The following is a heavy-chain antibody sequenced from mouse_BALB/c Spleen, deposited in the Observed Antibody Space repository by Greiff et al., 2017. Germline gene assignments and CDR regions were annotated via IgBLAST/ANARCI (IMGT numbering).Heavy chain of an antibody. CDR1: GYSFTSYW. CDR2: IYPGNSDT. V-gene: IGHV1-5*01. D-gene: IGHD2-1*01. Sequence: EVQLQQSGTVLARPGASVKMSCKASGYSFTSYWMHWVKQRPGQGLEWIGAIYPGNSDTSYNQKFKGKAKLTAVTSASTAYMELSSLTNEDSAVYYCTSYGNYEGFAYWGQGTLVTVSA. CDR3: TSYGNYEGFAY. J-gene: IGHJ3*01.